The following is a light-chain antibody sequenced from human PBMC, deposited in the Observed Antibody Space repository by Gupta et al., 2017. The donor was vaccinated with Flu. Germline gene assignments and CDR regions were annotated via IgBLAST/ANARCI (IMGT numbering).Light chain of an antibody. CDR3: CSDAGSDVYV. J-gene: IGLJ1*01. V-gene: IGLV2-23*01. Sequence: SITSSCTGTSSDVGRFNLVSWYQQYPGKAPKLIIYEGSRRPSGVSNRFSGSTSGNTASLTIAGLQEEDEADYYCCSDAGSDVYVFGTGTKVTVL. CDR1: SSDVGRFNL. CDR2: EGS.